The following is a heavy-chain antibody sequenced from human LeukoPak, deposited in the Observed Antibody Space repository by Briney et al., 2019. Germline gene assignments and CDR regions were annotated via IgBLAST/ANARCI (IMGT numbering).Heavy chain of an antibody. J-gene: IGHJ4*02. Sequence: SETLSLTCSISDDSINNDRYFWAWIRQPPGKGLEWIASINYSGRTYYNPSLNSRLIISVDTSKNQFSLKLSSVTAADTAVYYCARLGLITYDFWSGYSPSRSEGEIDYWGQGTLVTVSS. D-gene: IGHD3-3*01. CDR1: DDSINNDRYF. CDR2: INYSGRT. V-gene: IGHV4-39*07. CDR3: ARLGLITYDFWSGYSPSRSEGEIDY.